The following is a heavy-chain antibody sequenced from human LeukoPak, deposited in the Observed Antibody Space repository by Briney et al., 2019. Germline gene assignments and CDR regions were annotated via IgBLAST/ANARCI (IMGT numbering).Heavy chain of an antibody. CDR3: ARGYSSSWYYYYYGMDV. D-gene: IGHD6-13*01. CDR1: GFTVSNKY. J-gene: IGHJ6*02. CDR2: IYSGGST. V-gene: IGHV3-53*01. Sequence: GGSLRLSCVASGFTVSNKYMSWVRQAPGKGLEWVSVIYSGGSTYYADSVKGRFTISRDNSKNTLYLQMNSLRAEDTAVYYCARGYSSSWYYYYYGMDVWGQGTTVTVSS.